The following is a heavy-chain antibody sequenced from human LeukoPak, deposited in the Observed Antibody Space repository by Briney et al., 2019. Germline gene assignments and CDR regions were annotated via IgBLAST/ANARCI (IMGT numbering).Heavy chain of an antibody. V-gene: IGHV1-18*01. CDR1: GYTFTSYG. D-gene: IGHD2-2*01. Sequence: ASVKVSCKASGYTFTSYGISWVRQAPGQGLEWMGWISAYNGNTNYAQKLQGRVTMTTDTSTSTAYMELRSLRSDDTAVYYCARADIGYCSSTSCYGNLGEDYWGQGTLVTVSS. CDR2: ISAYNGNT. J-gene: IGHJ4*02. CDR3: ARADIGYCSSTSCYGNLGEDY.